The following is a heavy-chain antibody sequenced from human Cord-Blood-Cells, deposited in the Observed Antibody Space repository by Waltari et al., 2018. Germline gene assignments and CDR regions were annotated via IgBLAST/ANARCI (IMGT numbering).Heavy chain of an antibody. CDR2: VYYSGST. V-gene: IGHV4-59*01. CDR3: ARGGSAFDI. CDR1: GGSISSYY. Sequence: QVQLQESGPGLVKPSETLSLTCTVAGGSISSYYWSWIRQPPGKGLEWIGYVYYSGSTNYNPPLSSRVTISVDTSKNQLSLRLSSVSAADTAVYYCARGGSAFDIWGQGTMVTVSS. J-gene: IGHJ3*02.